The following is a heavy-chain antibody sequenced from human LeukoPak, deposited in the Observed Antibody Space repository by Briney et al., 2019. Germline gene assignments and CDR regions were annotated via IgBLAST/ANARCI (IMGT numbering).Heavy chain of an antibody. CDR1: GFTFSNYA. Sequence: GGSLRLSCAASGFTFSNYAMSWVRQAPGKGLEWVSAISGSGGNTYYADSVKGRFTISGDNSKNTLCLQMNSLRPEDTAMYYCAKEAQNNYADYWGQGTLVTVSS. D-gene: IGHD1/OR15-1a*01. CDR2: ISGSGGNT. V-gene: IGHV3-23*01. J-gene: IGHJ4*02. CDR3: AKEAQNNYADY.